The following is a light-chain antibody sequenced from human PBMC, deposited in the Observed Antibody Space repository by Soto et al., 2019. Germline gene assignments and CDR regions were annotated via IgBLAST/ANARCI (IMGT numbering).Light chain of an antibody. V-gene: IGLV3-27*01. J-gene: IGLJ3*02. Sequence: SYELTQPSSVSVSPGQTARITCSRDVLAKKYARWFQQKPGQAPMLMIYKDSERPSGEPERFSGSSSGTTVTLTISGAQFEDEADYYYYSAADTQWVFGGGTKLTVL. CDR1: VLAKKY. CDR2: KDS. CDR3: YSAADTQWV.